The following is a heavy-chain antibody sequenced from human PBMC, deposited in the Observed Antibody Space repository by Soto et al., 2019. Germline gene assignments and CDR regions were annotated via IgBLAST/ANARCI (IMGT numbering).Heavy chain of an antibody. V-gene: IGHV4-59*01. CDR2: IYYSGST. J-gene: IGHJ4*02. Sequence: QVQLQESGPGLVKPSETLSLTCTVSGGSISSDYWSWIRQPPGKGLEWIGYIYYSGSTNYNPSLKSRVTISVDTSKNQLSLKLSSVTAADTSVYSCARGEAYYYGSGSYGLWGQGTLVTVSS. CDR1: GGSISSDY. D-gene: IGHD3-10*01. CDR3: ARGEAYYYGSGSYGL.